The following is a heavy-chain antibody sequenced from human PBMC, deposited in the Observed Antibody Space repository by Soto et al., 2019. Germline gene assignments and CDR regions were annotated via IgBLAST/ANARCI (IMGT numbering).Heavy chain of an antibody. V-gene: IGHV3-9*02. Sequence: GGSLRLSCAISGSTSDHFDMHWVREVPGKGLEWVAGLSWDRSRAGYADSVQGRFTISGDHAKNSVGLQMDSLRPADTALYYCTVTSADIVLLPSTLYFLSWGQGTLVTVSS. J-gene: IGHJ5*02. CDR2: LSWDRSRA. CDR3: TVTSADIVLLPSTLYFLS. CDR1: GSTSDHFD. D-gene: IGHD2-15*01.